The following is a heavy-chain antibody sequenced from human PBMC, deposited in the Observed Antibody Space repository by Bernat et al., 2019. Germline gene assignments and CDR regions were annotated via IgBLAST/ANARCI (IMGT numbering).Heavy chain of an antibody. CDR1: GGSISSSSYY. CDR3: ARVRACLSGVCPYRGLFDY. V-gene: IGHV4-39*01. J-gene: IGHJ4*02. D-gene: IGHD2-8*02. Sequence: QLQLQESGPGLVKPSETLSLTCTVSGGSISSSSYYWGWIRQPPGKGLEWIGSIYYSGSTYYNPSLKSRVTISVDTSKNQFSLKLSSVTAADTAVYYCARVRACLSGVCPYRGLFDYWGQGTLVTVSS. CDR2: IYYSGST.